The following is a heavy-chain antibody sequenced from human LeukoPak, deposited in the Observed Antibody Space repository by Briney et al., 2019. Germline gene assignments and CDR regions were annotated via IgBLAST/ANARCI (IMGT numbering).Heavy chain of an antibody. CDR2: INDSIST. CDR3: ARGGGGGSYYYYMDV. V-gene: IGHV4-34*01. CDR1: GGSVSGYY. Sequence: LEGLSHTCAVHGGSVSGYYWSWSRQPLGKGLGSVWEINDSISTNYNTSLKRRVAISVDTSKNQFSLKLSSVTAADTAVYYCARGGGGGSYYYYMDVWGKGTTVTVSS. J-gene: IGHJ6*03. D-gene: IGHD3-16*01.